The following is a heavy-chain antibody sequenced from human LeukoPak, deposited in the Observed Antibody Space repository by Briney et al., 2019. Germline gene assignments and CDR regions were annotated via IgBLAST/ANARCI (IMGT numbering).Heavy chain of an antibody. J-gene: IGHJ4*02. V-gene: IGHV3-15*01. Sequence: GGSLRLSCSASGLGRSFKETWMSWVRRAPGQGLEWIGRIKGKPDGGAIDYIAPVRGRFSISRDDSKNLVFLQMDSLKIEDTAVYYCTTDPRYWGQGTMVTVSS. CDR2: IKGKPDGGAI. CDR1: GLGRSFKETW. CDR3: TTDPRY.